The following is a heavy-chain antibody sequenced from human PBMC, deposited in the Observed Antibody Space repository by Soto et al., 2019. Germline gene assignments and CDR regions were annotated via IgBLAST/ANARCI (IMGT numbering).Heavy chain of an antibody. D-gene: IGHD2-2*01. V-gene: IGHV3-21*01. CDR1: GFTFTSYS. J-gene: IGHJ4*02. CDR3: ARDVARYCSSTSCPFDY. Sequence: EVQLVESGGGLVKPGGSLRLSCAASGFTFTSYSMNWVRQAPGKGLEWVSSISSSSSYIYYTDSLRGRFTISRDNAKNSLYLQMNSLRAEDTAVYYCARDVARYCSSTSCPFDYWGQGILVTVSS. CDR2: ISSSSSYI.